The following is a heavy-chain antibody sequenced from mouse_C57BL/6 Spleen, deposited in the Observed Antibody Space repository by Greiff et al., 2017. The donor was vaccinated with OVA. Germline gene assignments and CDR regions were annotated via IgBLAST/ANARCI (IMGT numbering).Heavy chain of an antibody. CDR1: GYSFTGYF. CDR3: ARSPYYYFDY. D-gene: IGHD1-1*01. CDR2: INPYNGDT. J-gene: IGHJ2*01. Sequence: VHVKQSGPELVKPGDSVKISCKASGYSFTGYFMNWVMQSHGKSLEWIGRINPYNGDTFYNQKFKGKATLTVDKSSSTAHMELRSLTSEDSAVYYCARSPYYYFDYWGQGTTLTVSS. V-gene: IGHV1-20*01.